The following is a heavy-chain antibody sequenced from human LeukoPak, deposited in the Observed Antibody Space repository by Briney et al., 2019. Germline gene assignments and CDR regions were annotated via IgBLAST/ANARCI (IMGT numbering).Heavy chain of an antibody. CDR3: ARVRYDPGGTIDY. V-gene: IGHV4-59*01. Sequence: SETLSLTCTVSGGSISSYYWSWIRQPPGKGLEWIGYIYYSGSTNYNPSLKSRVTISVDTSKNQFSLKLSSVTAADTAVYYCARVRYDPGGTIDYWGQGTLVTVSS. D-gene: IGHD5-12*01. CDR2: IYYSGST. J-gene: IGHJ4*02. CDR1: GGSISSYY.